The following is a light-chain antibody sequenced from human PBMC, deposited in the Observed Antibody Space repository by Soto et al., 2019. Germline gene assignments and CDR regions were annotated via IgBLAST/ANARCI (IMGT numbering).Light chain of an antibody. J-gene: IGKJ2*01. CDR1: QSVNIN. V-gene: IGKV3-15*01. CDR3: QQYNNWPPFT. Sequence: EIVMTQSPATLSVSPGEGATLSCRASQSVNINLAWYQKKPGQAPRLLIYGASTRATGIPARFSGSGSETELTLTITSLQSEDFAVYYCQQYNNWPPFTFGQGTKLEI. CDR2: GAS.